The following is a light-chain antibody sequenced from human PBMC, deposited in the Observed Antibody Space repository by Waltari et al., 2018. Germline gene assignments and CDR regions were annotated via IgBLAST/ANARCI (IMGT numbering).Light chain of an antibody. CDR3: ISYTSISTFYV. V-gene: IGLV2-14*03. CDR2: YVN. Sequence: QSALTQPASVSGSPGQSITISCTGTSSDVGGYPYVSWYQHPPGKAPKIMIHYVNNRPSGVSNLFSGSKSGNTASLTISGLQAEDEADYYCISYTSISTFYVFGTGTKVTVL. CDR1: SSDVGGYPY. J-gene: IGLJ1*01.